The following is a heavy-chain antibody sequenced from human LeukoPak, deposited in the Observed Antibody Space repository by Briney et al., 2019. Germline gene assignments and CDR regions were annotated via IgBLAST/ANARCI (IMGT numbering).Heavy chain of an antibody. Sequence: GGSLRLSCAASGFTFSSYAMHWVRQAPGKGLEWVAVISYDGSNKYYADSVKGRFTISRDNSKNTLYLQMNSLRAEDTAVYYCARVRQQLVNNWFDPWGQGTLVTVSS. CDR3: ARVRQQLVNNWFDP. J-gene: IGHJ5*02. D-gene: IGHD6-13*01. CDR1: GFTFSSYA. CDR2: ISYDGSNK. V-gene: IGHV3-30-3*01.